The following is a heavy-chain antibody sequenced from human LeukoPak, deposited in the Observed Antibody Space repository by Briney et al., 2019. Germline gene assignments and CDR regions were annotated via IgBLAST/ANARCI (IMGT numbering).Heavy chain of an antibody. CDR1: GGSISSYY. CDR3: ARVRSSGWYDY. V-gene: IGHV4-59*01. CDR2: NYYSGST. J-gene: IGHJ4*02. Sequence: SETLSLTCTVSGGSISSYYWSWIRQPPGKGLEWIGYNYYSGSTNYNPSLKSRVTISVDTSKNQFSLKLSSVTAADTAVYYCARVRSSGWYDYWGQGTLVTVSS. D-gene: IGHD6-19*01.